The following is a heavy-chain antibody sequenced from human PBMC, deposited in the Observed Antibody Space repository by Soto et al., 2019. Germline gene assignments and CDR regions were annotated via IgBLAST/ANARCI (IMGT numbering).Heavy chain of an antibody. D-gene: IGHD5-18*01. J-gene: IGHJ4*02. V-gene: IGHV4-39*01. CDR3: ARHPIEGYSNGAQFDY. CDR1: GGTIRSSSYY. CDR2: IYYSGST. Sequence: SETLSLTYTVSGGTIRSSSYYVGWILQPPRKGLEWIGSIYYSGSTYYNPSLKSRVTISVDTSKNQFSLKLSSVTAADTAVYYCARHPIEGYSNGAQFDYWGQVTLVTVS.